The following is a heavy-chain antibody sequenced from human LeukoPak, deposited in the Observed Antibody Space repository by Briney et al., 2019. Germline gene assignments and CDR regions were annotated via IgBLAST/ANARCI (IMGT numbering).Heavy chain of an antibody. Sequence: PSETLSLTCAVSGGSNSRSHWWSRVRQPPGKGLEWIGEIYHSGSTNYNPSLKSRVNISVDKSKNQFSLKLSSVTAADTAVYYCARALTTVTQYYIDYWGQGTLVTVSS. CDR3: ARALTTVTQYYIDY. CDR2: IYHSGST. D-gene: IGHD4-17*01. V-gene: IGHV4-4*02. CDR1: GGSNSRSHW. J-gene: IGHJ4*02.